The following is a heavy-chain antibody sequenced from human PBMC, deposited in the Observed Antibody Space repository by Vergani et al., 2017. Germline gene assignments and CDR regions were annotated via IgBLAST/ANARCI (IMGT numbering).Heavy chain of an antibody. V-gene: IGHV3-30*02. Sequence: QVQLVESGGGVVQRGGSLRLSCATSGFTLSNYDMQWIRQGPGKGLEFVAFIQFDGSNQYYADSVKGRFTLSRDFSKNTLYLQMNSLRAEDTAVYYCAKDYSGWYYYDSSGYSLDYWGQGTLVTVSS. D-gene: IGHD3-22*01. J-gene: IGHJ4*02. CDR2: IQFDGSNQ. CDR3: AKDYSGWYYYDSSGYSLDY. CDR1: GFTLSNYD.